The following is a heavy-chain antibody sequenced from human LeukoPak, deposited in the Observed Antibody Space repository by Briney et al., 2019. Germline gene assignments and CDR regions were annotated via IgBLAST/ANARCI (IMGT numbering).Heavy chain of an antibody. J-gene: IGHJ5*02. V-gene: IGHV4-34*01. CDR1: GGSFSGYY. Sequence: PSETLSLTCAVYGGSFSGYYWSWIRQPPGKGLEWIGEINHSGSTNYNPSLKSRVTISVDTSKNQFSLKLRSVTAADTAVYYCARILGYCSSTSCYPRFDPWGQGTLVTVSS. CDR2: INHSGST. CDR3: ARILGYCSSTSCYPRFDP. D-gene: IGHD2-2*01.